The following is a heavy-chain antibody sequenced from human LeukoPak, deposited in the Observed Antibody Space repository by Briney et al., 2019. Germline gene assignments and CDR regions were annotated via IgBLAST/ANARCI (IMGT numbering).Heavy chain of an antibody. CDR3: ASLGSSGYFDY. J-gene: IGHJ4*02. D-gene: IGHD6-13*01. CDR1: GDSISSYY. V-gene: IGHV4-59*01. CDR2: IYYSGST. Sequence: SETLSLTCTVSGDSISSYYWNWIRQPPGKGLEWIGYIYYSGSTNYNPSLKSRVSISVDTSKNQFSLKLSSVAAADTAVYYCASLGSSGYFDYWGQGTLVTVSS.